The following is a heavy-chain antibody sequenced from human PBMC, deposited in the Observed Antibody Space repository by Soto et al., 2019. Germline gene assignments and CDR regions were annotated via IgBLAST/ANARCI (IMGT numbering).Heavy chain of an antibody. Sequence: EVQLLESGGGLVQPGGSLRLSCAASGFTFSSYAMSWVRQAPGKGLEWVSAISGSGGSTYYAGSVKGRFTISRDNSKNTLYLQMNSLRAEDTAVYYCAKDLLSYDILTGFKVGFDPWGQGTLVTVSS. CDR3: AKDLLSYDILTGFKVGFDP. D-gene: IGHD3-9*01. CDR2: ISGSGGST. J-gene: IGHJ5*02. V-gene: IGHV3-23*01. CDR1: GFTFSSYA.